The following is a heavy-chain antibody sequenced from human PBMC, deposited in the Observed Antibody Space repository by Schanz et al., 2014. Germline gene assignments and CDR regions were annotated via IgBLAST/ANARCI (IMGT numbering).Heavy chain of an antibody. Sequence: QVHLEQSGPEVKKPGASVKVSCEASGYTFTSYYMHWVRQAPGQGLEWMGIINPSGGSTSYAQKFQGRVTMTRDTSTSTVYMELSSLRSEDTAVYYCARDGEAAAGCDYWGQGTLVTVSS. CDR1: GYTFTSYY. J-gene: IGHJ4*02. D-gene: IGHD6-13*01. CDR3: ARDGEAAAGCDY. CDR2: INPSGGST. V-gene: IGHV1-46*03.